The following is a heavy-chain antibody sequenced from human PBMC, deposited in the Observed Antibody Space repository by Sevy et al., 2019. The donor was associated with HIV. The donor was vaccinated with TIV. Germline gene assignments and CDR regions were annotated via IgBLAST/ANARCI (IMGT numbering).Heavy chain of an antibody. D-gene: IGHD1-26*01. CDR3: ARDKGWGSYPEGAFDI. CDR1: GFTFSSYS. Sequence: GGSLRLSCAASGFTFSSYSMNWVRQAPGKGLEWVSSISSSSSYIYYADSVKGRFTISRDNAKNSLYLQMNSLRAEDTAVYYCARDKGWGSYPEGAFDIWGQGTMVTVSS. V-gene: IGHV3-21*01. CDR2: ISSSSSYI. J-gene: IGHJ3*02.